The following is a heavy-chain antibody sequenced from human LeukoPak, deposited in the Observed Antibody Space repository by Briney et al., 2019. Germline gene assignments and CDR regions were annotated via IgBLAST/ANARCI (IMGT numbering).Heavy chain of an antibody. Sequence: PSETLSLTCAVYGGSFSGYYWSWIRQPPGKGLEWIGYIYYSGSTNYNPSLKSRVTISVDTSKNQFSLKLSSVTAADTAVYYCARLAVAGGFPSWFDPWGQGTLVTVSS. CDR1: GGSFSGYY. D-gene: IGHD6-19*01. CDR3: ARLAVAGGFPSWFDP. J-gene: IGHJ5*02. V-gene: IGHV4-59*01. CDR2: IYYSGST.